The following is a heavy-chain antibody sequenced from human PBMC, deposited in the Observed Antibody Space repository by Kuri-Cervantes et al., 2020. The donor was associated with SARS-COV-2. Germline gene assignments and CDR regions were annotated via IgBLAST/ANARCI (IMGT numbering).Heavy chain of an antibody. CDR3: ALRGGYSYGYYFDY. V-gene: IGHV3-30-3*01. CDR2: ISYDGSNK. CDR1: GFTFSSYA. Sequence: GESLKISCAASGFTFSSYAMHWVRQAPGKGLEWVAVISYDGSNKYYADSVKGRFTTSRDNSKNTLYLQMNSLRAEDTAVYYCALRGGYSYGYYFDYRGQGTLVTVSS. J-gene: IGHJ4*02. D-gene: IGHD5-18*01.